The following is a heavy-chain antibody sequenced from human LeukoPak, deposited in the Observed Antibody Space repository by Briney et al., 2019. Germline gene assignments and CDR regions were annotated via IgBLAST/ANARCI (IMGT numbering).Heavy chain of an antibody. CDR1: GYTFTSYG. Sequence: ASVKVSCKASGYTFTSYGISWVRQAPGQGLEWMGWISAYNGNTNYAQKLQGRVTMTTDTSTSTAYMELRSLRSDDTAVYYCATSRCGDCYSGGRYFDYWGQGTLVTVSS. D-gene: IGHD2-21*02. CDR3: ATSRCGDCYSGGRYFDY. J-gene: IGHJ4*02. V-gene: IGHV1-18*01. CDR2: ISAYNGNT.